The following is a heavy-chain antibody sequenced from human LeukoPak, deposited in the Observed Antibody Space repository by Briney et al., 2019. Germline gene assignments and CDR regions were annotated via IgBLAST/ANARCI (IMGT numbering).Heavy chain of an antibody. CDR2: INPNRGGT. CDR3: SRGPHWDPHFGF. CDR1: GFTFTAYY. D-gene: IGHD7-27*01. V-gene: IGHV1-2*02. Sequence: ASVKVSCKASGFTFTAYYMHWVRQAPGQRLEWMGWINPNRGGTNYAQKFQGRVIMTWDTSISTASMELSRLRSDDTAVYYCSRGPHWDPHFGFWGQGTLVTVSS. J-gene: IGHJ4*02.